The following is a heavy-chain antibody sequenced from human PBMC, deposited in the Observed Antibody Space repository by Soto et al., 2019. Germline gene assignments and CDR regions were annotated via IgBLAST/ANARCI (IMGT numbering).Heavy chain of an antibody. CDR3: ARGSGWVDS. Sequence: EVQLVESGGGLVQPGGSLRLSCAASGFTFSRYSMTWVRQAPGKGLEWVANIKQDGSDKYYVDSVKGRFTISRDNTKKSLYRQMNSLRTQDTAVYYCARGSGWVDSWGQGTLVTVSS. D-gene: IGHD6-19*01. V-gene: IGHV3-7*03. CDR2: IKQDGSDK. J-gene: IGHJ4*02. CDR1: GFTFSRYS.